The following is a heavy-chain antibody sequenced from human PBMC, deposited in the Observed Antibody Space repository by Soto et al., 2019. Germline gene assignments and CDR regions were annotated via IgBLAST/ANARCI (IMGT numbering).Heavy chain of an antibody. Sequence: PGGSLRLSCAASGFTFSDYYMSWIRQAPGKGLEWVSYISSSSSYTNYADSVKGRFTISRDSAKNSLYLQMNSLRAEDTAVYYCARGYFGTVTTTPTDYWGQGTLVTVSS. J-gene: IGHJ4*02. CDR3: ARGYFGTVTTTPTDY. V-gene: IGHV3-11*03. CDR1: GFTFSDYY. D-gene: IGHD4-17*01. CDR2: ISSSSSYT.